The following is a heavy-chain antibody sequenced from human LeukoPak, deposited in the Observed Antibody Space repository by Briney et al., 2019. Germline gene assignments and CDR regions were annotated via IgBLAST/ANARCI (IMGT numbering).Heavy chain of an antibody. Sequence: GGSLRLSCAASGFTFSSYSMNWVRQAPGKGLEWVSVLYSDGSTYHADSVKGRFTISRDNSKNTLYLQMNSLRAEDTAVYYCAKSGYNRFDYWGQGTLVTVSS. CDR1: GFTFSSYS. D-gene: IGHD5-24*01. CDR2: LYSDGST. J-gene: IGHJ4*02. CDR3: AKSGYNRFDY. V-gene: IGHV3-53*01.